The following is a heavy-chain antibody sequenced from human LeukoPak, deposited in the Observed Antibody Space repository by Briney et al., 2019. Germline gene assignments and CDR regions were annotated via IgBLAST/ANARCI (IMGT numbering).Heavy chain of an antibody. J-gene: IGHJ6*02. CDR1: GYTLTELS. CDR2: ISAYNGNT. Sequence: ASVKVSCKVSGYTLTELSMHWVRQAPGKGREWKGWISAYNGNTNYAQKLQGRVTMTTDTSTSTAYMELRSLRSDDTAVYYCARVYCSSTSCYRAYYYGMDVWGQGTTVTVSS. D-gene: IGHD2-2*02. CDR3: ARVYCSSTSCYRAYYYGMDV. V-gene: IGHV1-18*01.